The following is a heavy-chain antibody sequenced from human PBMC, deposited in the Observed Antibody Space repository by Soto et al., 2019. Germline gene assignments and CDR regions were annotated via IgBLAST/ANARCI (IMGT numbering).Heavy chain of an antibody. CDR3: ARGLNGYLYYFDY. J-gene: IGHJ4*02. CDR2: INAGNGNT. D-gene: IGHD5-18*01. CDR1: GYTFTSYA. V-gene: IGHV1-3*01. Sequence: QVKLVQSGAEVKKPGASVKVSCKASGYTFTSYAMHWVRQAPGQRREWMGWINAGNGNTKYSRQFQGRVTITRDTSASTAYMELSRLRSEDTAVYYCARGLNGYLYYFDYWGQGTLVTVSS.